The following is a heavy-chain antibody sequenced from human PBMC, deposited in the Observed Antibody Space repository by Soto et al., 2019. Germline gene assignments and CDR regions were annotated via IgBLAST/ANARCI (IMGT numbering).Heavy chain of an antibody. Sequence: ASETLSLTCTVSGGSVTSYYWSWILQPAGKGMESIAYIYYSGSTNYNPSLQSRVTVSVDMSKNQFSLTLTSVTAADTPVDYCARGNDYTQIASDHYGLDVGGQGTTVTVSS. J-gene: IGHJ6*02. CDR2: IYYSGST. D-gene: IGHD4-4*01. CDR1: GGSVTSYY. V-gene: IGHV4-59*02. CDR3: ARGNDYTQIASDHYGLDV.